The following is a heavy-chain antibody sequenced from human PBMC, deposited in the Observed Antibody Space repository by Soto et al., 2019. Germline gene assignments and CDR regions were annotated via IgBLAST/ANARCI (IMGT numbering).Heavy chain of an antibody. D-gene: IGHD1-20*01. Sequence: GGSLRLSCAASGFTFSSYSMNWVRQAPGKGLEWVSYINSISSAINYADSVEGRFTISRDNAQNSLYLQMNSLRDEDTAAYFCASAAELATTITALGWFDPWGQGTPVTVSS. CDR1: GFTFSSYS. J-gene: IGHJ5*02. CDR3: ASAAELATTITALGWFDP. V-gene: IGHV3-48*02. CDR2: INSISSAI.